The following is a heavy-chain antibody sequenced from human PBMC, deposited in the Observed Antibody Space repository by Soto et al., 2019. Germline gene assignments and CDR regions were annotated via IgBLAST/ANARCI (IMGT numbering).Heavy chain of an antibody. Sequence: PSETLSLTYAVSGGSLSSGCYSLRWIRQPPGKGLEWIGYIYHSGSTYYNPSLKSRVTISVDRSKNQFSLKLSSVTAADTAVYYCASLRIASQAYYYGMDVWGQGTTVTVSS. CDR2: IYHSGST. V-gene: IGHV4-30-2*01. J-gene: IGHJ6*02. D-gene: IGHD6-6*01. CDR1: GGSLSSGCYS. CDR3: ASLRIASQAYYYGMDV.